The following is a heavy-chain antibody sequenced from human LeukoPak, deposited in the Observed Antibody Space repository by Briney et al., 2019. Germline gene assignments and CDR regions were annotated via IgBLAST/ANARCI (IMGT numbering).Heavy chain of an antibody. CDR3: ARGADSSGYYEY. J-gene: IGHJ4*02. Sequence: GGSLRLSCAASGFTFSSYAMHWVRQAPGKGLEYVSAISSNGGSTYYANSVKGRFTISRDNSKNTLYLQMGSLRAEDMAVYYCARGADSSGYYEYWGQGTLVTVSS. CDR2: ISSNGGST. D-gene: IGHD3-22*01. V-gene: IGHV3-64*01. CDR1: GFTFSSYA.